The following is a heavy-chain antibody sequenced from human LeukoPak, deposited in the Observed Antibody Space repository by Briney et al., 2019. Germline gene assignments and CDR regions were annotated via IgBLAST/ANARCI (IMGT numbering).Heavy chain of an antibody. CDR2: ISGSGGST. CDR3: AKVTYYYDSSGYADY. Sequence: GGSLRLSCAASGFTFSRYAMSWVRQAPGKGLEWVSAISGSGGSTYYADSVKGRFTISRDNSKNTLYLQMNSLRAEDTAVYYCAKVTYYYDSSGYADYWGQGTLVTVSS. CDR1: GFTFSRYA. V-gene: IGHV3-23*01. D-gene: IGHD3-22*01. J-gene: IGHJ4*02.